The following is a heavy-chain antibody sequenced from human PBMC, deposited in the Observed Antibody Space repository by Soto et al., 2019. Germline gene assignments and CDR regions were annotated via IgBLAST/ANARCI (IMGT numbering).Heavy chain of an antibody. V-gene: IGHV4-59*12. CDR1: GGSSSRYY. D-gene: IGHD6-13*01. J-gene: IGHJ6*02. CDR2: IYYRGST. CDR3: ARDKAIAAARYFYYGMDV. Sequence: SDTLSLTCTVCGGSSSRYYLSWIRQPAGKGLEWIRYIYYRGSTNYNPSLKSRVTISVDTSKNQFSLKLSSVTAADTAVYYCARDKAIAAARYFYYGMDVWGQGTTVTVSS.